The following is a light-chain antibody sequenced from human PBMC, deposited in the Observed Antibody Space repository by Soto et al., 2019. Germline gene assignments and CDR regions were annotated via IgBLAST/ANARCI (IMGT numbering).Light chain of an antibody. J-gene: IGKJ1*01. Sequence: AIHMTQSPSSLSASVGDSVTITCRASRGIRTDLGWYQQKPGKAPELLISGASNLQGGVSSRFSGSGSGTSFTLTIYSLQPEDVDTYYCLQDYNYHLTLRQGTKVDIK. V-gene: IGKV1-6*02. CDR2: GAS. CDR1: RGIRTD. CDR3: LQDYNYHLT.